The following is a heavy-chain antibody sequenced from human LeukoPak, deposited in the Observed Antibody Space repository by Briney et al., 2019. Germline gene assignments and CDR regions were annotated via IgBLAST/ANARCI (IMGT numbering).Heavy chain of an antibody. V-gene: IGHV3-30*18. CDR2: ISYDGSDK. CDR3: AKDLVGTSVTTWVY. CDR1: GFTFSSYW. J-gene: IGHJ4*02. D-gene: IGHD4-17*01. Sequence: PGGSLRLSCAASGFTFSSYWMSWVRQAPGKGLEWVAVISYDGSDKYYADSVKGRFTISRDNSRNTLYLQMNSLRAEDTAIYYCAKDLVGTSVTTWVYWGQGTLVTVSS.